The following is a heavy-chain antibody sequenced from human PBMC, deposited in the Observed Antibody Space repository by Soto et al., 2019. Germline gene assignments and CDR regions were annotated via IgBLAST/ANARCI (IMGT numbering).Heavy chain of an antibody. V-gene: IGHV3-30*18. CDR3: AKPASVITKAFDI. CDR1: GFTFSSYG. J-gene: IGHJ3*02. Sequence: GGSLRLSCAASGFTFSSYGMHWVRQAPGKGLEWVAVISYDGSNKYYADSVKGRFTISRDNSKNTLYLQMNSLRAEDTAVYYCAKPASVITKAFDIWGQGTMVTVSS. D-gene: IGHD3-22*01. CDR2: ISYDGSNK.